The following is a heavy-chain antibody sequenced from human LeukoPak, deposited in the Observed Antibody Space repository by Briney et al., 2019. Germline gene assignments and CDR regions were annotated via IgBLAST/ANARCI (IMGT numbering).Heavy chain of an antibody. V-gene: IGHV3-33*01. CDR2: IWYDGTKQ. D-gene: IGHD6-19*01. Sequence: GTSLRLSCAASGFTFSSYGMHWVRQAPGKGLEWVGVIWYDGTKQYHTDSVEGRFTISRDNSKSMLYLQIDSLGVEDTAIYYCARAPRPRDSSGWLGSGMDVWGQGTMVSVSS. CDR1: GFTFSSYG. CDR3: ARAPRPRDSSGWLGSGMDV. J-gene: IGHJ6*02.